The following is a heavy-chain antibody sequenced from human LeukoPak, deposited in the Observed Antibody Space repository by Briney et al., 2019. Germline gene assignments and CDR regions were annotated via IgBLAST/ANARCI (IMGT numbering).Heavy chain of an antibody. Sequence: HWASVKVSCKASGYSFTNYPVNWVRQSPGQGLEWMGWINTNTGNPTSVQGFAGRFVFSLDTSVSTAYLQISSLQAEDTAVYYCARGALFPYDYLWGSSFYFRYWGQGTLVTVSS. D-gene: IGHD3-16*01. J-gene: IGHJ4*02. CDR2: INTNTGNP. V-gene: IGHV7-4-1*02. CDR3: ARGALFPYDYLWGSSFYFRY. CDR1: GYSFTNYP.